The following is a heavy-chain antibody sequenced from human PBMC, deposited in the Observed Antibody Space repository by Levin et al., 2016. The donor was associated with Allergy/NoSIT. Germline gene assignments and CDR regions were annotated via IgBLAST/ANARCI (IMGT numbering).Heavy chain of an antibody. D-gene: IGHD3-9*01. V-gene: IGHV3-21*01. J-gene: IGHJ6*02. CDR1: GFTFSSYS. CDR3: ARDRGYYDILTGYRPDGMDV. Sequence: GGSLRLSCAASGFTFSSYSMNWVRQAPGKGLEWVSSISSSSSYIYYADSVKGRFTISRDNAKDSLYLQMNSLRAEDTAVYYCARDRGYYDILTGYRPDGMDVWGQGTTVTVSS. CDR2: ISSSSSYI.